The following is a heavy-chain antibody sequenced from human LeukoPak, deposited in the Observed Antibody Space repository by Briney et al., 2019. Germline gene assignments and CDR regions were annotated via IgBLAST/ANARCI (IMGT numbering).Heavy chain of an antibody. CDR3: TRRNWNSHDY. CDR2: TRNKANGYTT. Sequence: GGSLRLSCVASGFTFSTYGMRWVRQAPGKGLEWVGRTRNKANGYTTEYAESVKGRFTISRDDSKNSLYLQMNSLRTEDTAVYYCTRRNWNSHDYWGQGTLVTVSS. D-gene: IGHD1-1*01. J-gene: IGHJ4*02. CDR1: GFTFSTYG. V-gene: IGHV3-72*01.